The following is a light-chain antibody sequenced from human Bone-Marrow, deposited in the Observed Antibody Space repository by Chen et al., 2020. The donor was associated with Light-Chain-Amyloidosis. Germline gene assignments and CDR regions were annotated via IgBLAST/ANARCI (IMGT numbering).Light chain of an antibody. CDR2: GDF. J-gene: IGLJ3*02. V-gene: IGLV2-23*01. Sequence: QSALTQPASVSRSPGQSITISCTASNSDVGNYNLVSWYQHHPGKAPKLIIYGDFKRPSGVSNRFSGSKSGNTASLTISGLQNEDEAHYHCCAYTGSSTWVFGGGTKLTVL. CDR1: NSDVGNYNL. CDR3: CAYTGSSTWV.